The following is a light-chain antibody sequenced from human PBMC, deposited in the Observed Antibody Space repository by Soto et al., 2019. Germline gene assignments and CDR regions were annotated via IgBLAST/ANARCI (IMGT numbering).Light chain of an antibody. V-gene: IGKV3-20*01. CDR3: QQYSSGM. J-gene: IGKJ1*01. Sequence: EVVLTQSPGTLSLSPGERATLSCRASQSVDSNYLAWYQQKPGRAPRLLIYGAYRRATGIPDRFSGGGSGTDFTLTISRLEPEDVAVYYCQQYSSGMFGQGTKVEIK. CDR1: QSVDSNY. CDR2: GAY.